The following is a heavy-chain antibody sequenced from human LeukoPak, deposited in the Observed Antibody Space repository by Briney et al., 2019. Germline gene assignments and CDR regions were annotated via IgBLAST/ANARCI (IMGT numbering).Heavy chain of an antibody. CDR1: VGSISSGGYY. J-gene: IGHJ4*02. Sequence: SQTLSLTCTLSVGSISSGGYYWSWIRQPPGKGLEWIGYIYHSASTYYHPSLMSRVTISVHSSKNHFYLKLSSLTPAYTSVCYWARVSLCGSSRLQSRCYYFDYWGQGTLVTVSS. CDR2: IYHSAST. D-gene: IGHD1-26*01. CDR3: ARVSLCGSSRLQSRCYYFDY. V-gene: IGHV4-30-2*01.